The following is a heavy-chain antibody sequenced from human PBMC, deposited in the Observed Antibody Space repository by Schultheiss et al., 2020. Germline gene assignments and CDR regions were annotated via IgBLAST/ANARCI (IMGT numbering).Heavy chain of an antibody. D-gene: IGHD6-19*01. CDR3: ARGQPSRSGSNMDNQYYAMDV. CDR1: GFTVSNNY. J-gene: IGHJ6*02. V-gene: IGHV3-53*04. CDR2: IYSGGST. Sequence: GESLKISCAASGFTVSNNYMTWVRQAPGKGLEWVSLIYSGGSTYYADSVKGRFTIFRHNSKNTLYLQMNSLRAEDTAVYYCARGQPSRSGSNMDNQYYAMDVWGQGTTVTVSS.